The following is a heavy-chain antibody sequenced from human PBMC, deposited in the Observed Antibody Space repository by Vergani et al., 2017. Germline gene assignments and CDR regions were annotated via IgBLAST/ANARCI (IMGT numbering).Heavy chain of an antibody. CDR3: ARRSCGVRGVNCYYYMDV. V-gene: IGHV4-39*01. J-gene: IGHJ6*03. CDR2: IYYSGST. CDR1: GGSISSSSYY. Sequence: QLQLQESGPGLVKPSETLSLTCTVSGGSISSSSYYWGWIRQPPGKGLEWIGSIYYSGSTYYNPSPKRRVTISVDTSKNQFSLKLSSVTAADTAVYYCARRSCGVRGVNCYYYMDVWGKGTTVTVSS. D-gene: IGHD3-10*01.